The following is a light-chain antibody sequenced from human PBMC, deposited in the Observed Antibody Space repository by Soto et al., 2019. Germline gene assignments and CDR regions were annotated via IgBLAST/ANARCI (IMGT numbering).Light chain of an antibody. CDR3: LQHSDYPFS. V-gene: IGKV1-17*03. CDR2: SAS. Sequence: DIQMTQSPSSVSASVGDRVTITCRASQGISSWLAWYQQKPGKVPKRLIYSASNLQSGVPSRFSGSGSETEFTLTISSLQPEDFATYYCLQHSDYPFSFGQGTRLEI. J-gene: IGKJ2*01. CDR1: QGISSW.